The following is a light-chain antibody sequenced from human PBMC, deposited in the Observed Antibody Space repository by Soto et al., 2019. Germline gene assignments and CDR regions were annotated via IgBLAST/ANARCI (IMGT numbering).Light chain of an antibody. J-gene: IGKJ4*01. CDR2: GAS. Sequence: EIVLTQSPGTLSLSPGERATLSCRASQSVSSSYLAWYQQKPGQAPRLLIYGASSRATGIPDRFSGSGSGTDFTLTISRLEPEDFAVYYCQQYDDWPLIFGGGSKV. V-gene: IGKV3-20*01. CDR3: QQYDDWPLI. CDR1: QSVSSSY.